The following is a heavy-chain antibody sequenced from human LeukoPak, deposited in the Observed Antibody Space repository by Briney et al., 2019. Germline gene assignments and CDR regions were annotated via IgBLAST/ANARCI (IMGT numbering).Heavy chain of an antibody. D-gene: IGHD6-6*01. CDR3: ARGIAAPLGFWFDP. CDR2: IIPIFGTE. Sequence: GDSVKVSCKDSVYTYTSYAISWVRQAPGQGLEWMGGIIPIFGTENYAQKFQGRVTITADKSTSTAYMELSSLRSEDTAVYYCARGIAAPLGFWFDPWGQGTLVTVSS. J-gene: IGHJ5*02. V-gene: IGHV1-69*06. CDR1: VYTYTSYA.